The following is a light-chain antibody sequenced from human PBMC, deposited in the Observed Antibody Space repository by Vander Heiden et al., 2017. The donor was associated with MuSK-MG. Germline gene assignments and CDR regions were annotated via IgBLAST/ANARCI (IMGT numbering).Light chain of an antibody. CDR3: QQRCNCPLT. Sequence: EIVLTQSPATLSLSPGERATLSCRASQSVSSALVSYQQKAGQAPRLLIYDGSNRATGIPARFSGRGSATAFTLTINRLTPADFPVSYCQQRCNCPLTFGGGTKVEIK. CDR1: QSVSSA. J-gene: IGKJ4*01. V-gene: IGKV3-11*01. CDR2: DGS.